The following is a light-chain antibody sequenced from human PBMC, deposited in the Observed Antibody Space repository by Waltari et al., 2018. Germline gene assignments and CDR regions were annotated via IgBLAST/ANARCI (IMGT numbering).Light chain of an antibody. J-gene: IGLJ1*01. CDR1: SSDVGGYNY. V-gene: IGLV2-11*01. Sequence: QSALTQPASVSGSPGQSVAISCTGTSSDVGGYNYVSWYQQHPGKAPKIIIYDVTKRPPVVPVRFSGSKSGNTASLTISGLQAEDEADYYCCSYAGSDTYVFGTGTEVTFL. CDR2: DVT. CDR3: CSYAGSDTYV.